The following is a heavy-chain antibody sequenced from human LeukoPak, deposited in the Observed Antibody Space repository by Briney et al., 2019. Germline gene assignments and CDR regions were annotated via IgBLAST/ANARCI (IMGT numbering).Heavy chain of an antibody. V-gene: IGHV4-59*08. J-gene: IGHJ4*02. CDR3: ARVMADYFDY. D-gene: IGHD2-8*01. CDR2: IYYSGST. CDR1: GFTFSNYA. Sequence: PGGSLRLSCAASGFTFSNYAMNWVRQAPGKGLEWIGYIYYSGSTNYNPSLKSRVTISVDTSKNQFSLKLSSVTAADTAVYYCARVMADYFDYWGQGTLVTVSS.